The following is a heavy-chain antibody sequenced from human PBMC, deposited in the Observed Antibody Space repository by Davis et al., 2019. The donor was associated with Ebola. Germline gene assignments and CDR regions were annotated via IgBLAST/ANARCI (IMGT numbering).Heavy chain of an antibody. CDR2: INHTGST. J-gene: IGHJ5*02. D-gene: IGHD2-2*01. Sequence: SETLSLTCAVYGGSFSGYFWSWIRQPPGKGLEWVGEINHTGSTNYNPSLKSRVTISEDMSKNQFSLKLSSVTAADTAVYYCARHCSSTSCSWFDPWGQGTLVTVSS. CDR1: GGSFSGYF. V-gene: IGHV4-34*01. CDR3: ARHCSSTSCSWFDP.